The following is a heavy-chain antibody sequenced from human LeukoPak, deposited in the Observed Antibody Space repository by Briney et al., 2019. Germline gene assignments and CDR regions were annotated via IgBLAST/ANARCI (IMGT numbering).Heavy chain of an antibody. CDR1: GFTFSSYS. V-gene: IGHV3-21*01. J-gene: IGHJ6*02. D-gene: IGHD2-21*02. Sequence: GGSLRLSCVASGFTFSSYSMNWVRQAPGKGLEWVSSISSSSSYIYYADSVKGRFTISRDNAKNSLYLQMNSLRAEDTAVYYCARDGGDIGYYGMDVWGQGTTVTVSS. CDR2: ISSSSSYI. CDR3: ARDGGDIGYYGMDV.